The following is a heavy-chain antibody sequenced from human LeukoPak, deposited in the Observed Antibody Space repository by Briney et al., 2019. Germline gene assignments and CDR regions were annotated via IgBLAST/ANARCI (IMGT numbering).Heavy chain of an antibody. CDR2: IYPRDGST. J-gene: IGHJ4*02. V-gene: IGHV1-46*01. CDR3: ARDQEGFDY. CDR1: GYTFTNNY. Sequence: ASVKVSCKASGYTFTNNYLHWVRQAPGQGLEWMGMIYPRDGSTSYAQNFQGRVTVTRDTSTTTVHMELRGLRSEGTAVYYCARDQEGFDYWGQGTVVTVSS.